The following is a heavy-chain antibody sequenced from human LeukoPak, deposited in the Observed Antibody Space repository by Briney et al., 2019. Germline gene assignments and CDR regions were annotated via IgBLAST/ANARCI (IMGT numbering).Heavy chain of an antibody. V-gene: IGHV3-64*01. D-gene: IGHD6-19*01. CDR3: ARGPVSSSGFFGY. CDR2: ISNNGGST. Sequence: GGSLRLSCAASGFTFSAYTMQWVRQAPGKGLEYVSAISNNGGSTYYANSVKGRFTISRDNSKNTLYLQMNSLRVEDTAVYYCARGPVSSSGFFGYWGQGTLVTVSS. CDR1: GFTFSAYT. J-gene: IGHJ4*02.